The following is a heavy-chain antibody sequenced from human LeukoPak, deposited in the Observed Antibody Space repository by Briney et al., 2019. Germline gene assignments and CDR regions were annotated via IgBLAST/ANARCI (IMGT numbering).Heavy chain of an antibody. D-gene: IGHD3-10*01. CDR2: ISGSGGST. CDR1: GFTFSNYW. Sequence: PGGSLRLSCAASGFTFSNYWMSWVRQAPGKGLEWVSAISGSGGSTYYADSVKGRFTISRDNSKNTLYLQMNSLRAEDTAVYYCAKGQKYYYGSGSYKFAEYFQHWGQGTLVTVSS. V-gene: IGHV3-23*01. J-gene: IGHJ1*01. CDR3: AKGQKYYYGSGSYKFAEYFQH.